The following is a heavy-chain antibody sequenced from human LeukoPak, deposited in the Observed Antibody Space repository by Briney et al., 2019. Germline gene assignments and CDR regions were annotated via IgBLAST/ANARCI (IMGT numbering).Heavy chain of an antibody. CDR2: INWNGGST. CDR1: GFTFDDYG. J-gene: IGHJ4*02. CDR3: ARGDRGYSYGYPFDY. D-gene: IGHD5-18*01. Sequence: GGSLRLSCAASGFTFDDYGMSWVRQAPGKGLEWVSGINWNGGSTGYADSVKGRFTISRDNARNSLYLQMNSLRAEDTAVYYCARGDRGYSYGYPFDYWGQGTLVTVSS. V-gene: IGHV3-20*04.